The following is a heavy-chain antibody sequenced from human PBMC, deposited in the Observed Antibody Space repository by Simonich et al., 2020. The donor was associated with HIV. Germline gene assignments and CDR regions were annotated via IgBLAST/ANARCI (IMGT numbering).Heavy chain of an antibody. Sequence: QLQLQESGPGLVKPSETLSLTCTVSGGSISSSSYYWGWIRQPPGKGLEWIGRIYYSGSTYYNPSLKSRVTISVDTSKNQFSLKLSSVTAADTAVYYCARRSTTVTSWGYYYYYMDVWGKGTTVTVSS. J-gene: IGHJ6*03. CDR3: ARRSTTVTSWGYYYYYMDV. D-gene: IGHD4-17*01. CDR1: GGSISSSSYY. CDR2: IYYSGST. V-gene: IGHV4-39*01.